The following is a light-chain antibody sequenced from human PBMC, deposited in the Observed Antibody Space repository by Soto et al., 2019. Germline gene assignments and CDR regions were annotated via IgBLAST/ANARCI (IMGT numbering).Light chain of an antibody. J-gene: IGKJ1*01. Sequence: DIQMTQSPSSLSASVGDRVTISCRASQTLGRDLNWYQQKPGKAPNLLIYGASTLQSGVPSRFSGSGSGTHFTLTVSSLQVDDFATYFCQQTYSAPWTVGQGTKLEIK. CDR2: GAS. CDR1: QTLGRD. V-gene: IGKV1-39*01. CDR3: QQTYSAPWT.